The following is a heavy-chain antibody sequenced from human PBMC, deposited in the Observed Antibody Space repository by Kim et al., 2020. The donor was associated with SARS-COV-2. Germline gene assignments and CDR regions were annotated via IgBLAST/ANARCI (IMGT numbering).Heavy chain of an antibody. CDR3: ARARAREFYGWEGSFDY. J-gene: IGHJ4*01. CDR1: GDTFSSYA. V-gene: IGHV1-69*04. CDR2: IIPILGIA. D-gene: IGHD3-16*01. Sequence: SVKVSCKASGDTFSSYAISWVRQAPGQGLEWMGRIIPILGIANYAQKFQGRVTITADKSTSTAYMELSSLRSDDTAVYYCARARAREFYGWEGSFDYLG.